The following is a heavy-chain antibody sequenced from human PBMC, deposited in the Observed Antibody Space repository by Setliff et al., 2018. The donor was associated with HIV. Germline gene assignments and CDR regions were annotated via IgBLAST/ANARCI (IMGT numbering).Heavy chain of an antibody. J-gene: IGHJ4*02. CDR3: AKTIGRYFDIFDN. CDR2: IYTSGST. CDR1: GGSFSDYY. V-gene: IGHV4-4*09. Sequence: SETLSLTCTVSGGSFSDYYRSWIRQPPGKGLEWIGYIYTSGSTNYNPSLKSRVTISVDTSKNQFSLKLRSVTAADTAVYYCAKTIGRYFDIFDNWGQGTLVTVSS. D-gene: IGHD3-9*01.